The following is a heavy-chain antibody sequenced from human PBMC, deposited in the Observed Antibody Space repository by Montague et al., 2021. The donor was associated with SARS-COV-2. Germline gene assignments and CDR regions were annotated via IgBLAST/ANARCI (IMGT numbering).Heavy chain of an antibody. D-gene: IGHD6-19*01. CDR1: GGSINNTSYY. CDR2: ISYRGNT. Sequence: SETLSLTCTVSGGSINNTSYYWGWIRQPPGKGLEWIGSISYRGNTHYNASLKSRVTVSVDTSKNQFSLNLTSVTAADTALYYCARLTTSGSIAWGQGTLVTVSS. J-gene: IGHJ5*02. V-gene: IGHV4-39*01. CDR3: ARLTTSGSIA.